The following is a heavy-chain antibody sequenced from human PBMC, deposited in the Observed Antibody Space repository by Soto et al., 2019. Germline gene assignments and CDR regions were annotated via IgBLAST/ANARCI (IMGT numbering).Heavy chain of an antibody. V-gene: IGHV1-2*04. D-gene: IGHD5-18*01. J-gene: IGHJ3*02. CDR2: INPNSGGT. CDR3: ARAALETDAFDI. Sequence: ASVKVSCKASGYTFTGYYMHWVRQAPGQGLEWMGWINPNSGGTNYAQKLQGWVTMTRDTSISTAYMEQSRLRSDDTAVYYCARAALETDAFDIWGQGTMVTVSS. CDR1: GYTFTGYY.